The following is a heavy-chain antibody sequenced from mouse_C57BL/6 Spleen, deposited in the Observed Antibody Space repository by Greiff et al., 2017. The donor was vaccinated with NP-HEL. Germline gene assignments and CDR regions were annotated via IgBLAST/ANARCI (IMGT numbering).Heavy chain of an antibody. V-gene: IGHV1-55*01. CDR1: GYTFTSYW. CDR3: AIYYDYSAWFAY. J-gene: IGHJ3*01. Sequence: VQLQQPGAELVKPGASVKMSCKASGYTFTSYWITWVKQRPGQGLEWIGDIYPGSGSTNYNEKFKSKATLTVDTSSSTDYMQLSSLTSEDSAVYYCAIYYDYSAWFAYWGQGTLVTVSA. D-gene: IGHD2-4*01. CDR2: IYPGSGST.